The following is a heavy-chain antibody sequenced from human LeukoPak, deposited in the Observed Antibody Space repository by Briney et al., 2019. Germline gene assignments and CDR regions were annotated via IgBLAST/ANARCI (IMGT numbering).Heavy chain of an antibody. J-gene: IGHJ4*02. CDR2: ISSSSSYI. V-gene: IGHV3-21*01. CDR3: ARDHEYYYDSSGYLDY. CDR1: GFTFSSYW. D-gene: IGHD3-22*01. Sequence: PGGSLRLSCAASGFTFSSYWMHWVRQAPGKGLEWVSSISSSSSYIYYADSVKGRFIISRDNAKNSLYLQMNSLRAEDTAVYYCARDHEYYYDSSGYLDYWGQGTLVTVSS.